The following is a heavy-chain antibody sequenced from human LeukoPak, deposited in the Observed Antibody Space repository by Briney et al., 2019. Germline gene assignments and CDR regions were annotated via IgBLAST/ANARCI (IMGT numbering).Heavy chain of an antibody. Sequence: ASVKVSCKASGYTFTSYGISWVRQAPGQGLEWMGGFDPEDGETIYAQKFQGRVTMTEDTSTDTAYMELSSLRSEDTAVYYCATVNRYSGSYPDYWGQGTLVTVSS. CDR1: GYTFTSYG. J-gene: IGHJ4*02. V-gene: IGHV1-24*01. D-gene: IGHD1-26*01. CDR3: ATVNRYSGSYPDY. CDR2: FDPEDGET.